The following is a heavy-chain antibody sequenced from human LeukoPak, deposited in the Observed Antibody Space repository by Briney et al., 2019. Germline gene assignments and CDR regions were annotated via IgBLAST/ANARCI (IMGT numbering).Heavy chain of an antibody. Sequence: GGSLRLSCAASRFTFSSYGMHWVRQTPGKGLEWVAFIRHDGSYQQYADSVKGRFTVSRDNSKDTVYLQMNSLRAEDTAVYYCAKDPPGVGAPYYFDYWGQGTLVTVSS. D-gene: IGHD1-26*01. V-gene: IGHV3-30*02. J-gene: IGHJ4*02. CDR1: RFTFSSYG. CDR2: IRHDGSYQ. CDR3: AKDPPGVGAPYYFDY.